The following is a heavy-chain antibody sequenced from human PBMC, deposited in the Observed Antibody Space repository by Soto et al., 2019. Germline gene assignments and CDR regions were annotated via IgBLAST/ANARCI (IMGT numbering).Heavy chain of an antibody. CDR3: ARYDILTGPFDS. J-gene: IGHJ4*02. D-gene: IGHD3-9*01. Sequence: QVQLQESGPGLVKPSQTLSLTCTVSGGSISSGDYYWSWIRQPPGKGLEWIEYIYYSGSTYYNPSLKSRVTISVDTSKNQFSLKLRSVTAAYTAVYYCARYDILTGPFDSWGQGTLVTVSS. CDR1: GGSISSGDYY. V-gene: IGHV4-30-4*01. CDR2: IYYSGST.